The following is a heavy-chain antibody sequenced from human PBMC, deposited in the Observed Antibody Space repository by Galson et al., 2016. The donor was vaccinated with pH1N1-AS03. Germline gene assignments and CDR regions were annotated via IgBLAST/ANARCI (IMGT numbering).Heavy chain of an antibody. Sequence: SVKVSCKASGYTLTRYYMHWVRQAPGQGLEWMGIIDPSGGPTTYAPKFQGRITITMDTSTSTVYMELVSLRSEDTAVYYCARRYYFDYWGQGTLVTVSS. CDR1: GYTLTRYY. CDR2: IDPSGGPT. V-gene: IGHV1-46*01. CDR3: ARRYYFDY. J-gene: IGHJ4*02. D-gene: IGHD3-16*02.